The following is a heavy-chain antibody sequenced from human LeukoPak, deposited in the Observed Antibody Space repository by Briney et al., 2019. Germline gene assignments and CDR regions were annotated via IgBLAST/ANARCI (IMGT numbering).Heavy chain of an antibody. CDR3: TTDWEYDFWSGYYVPNF. CDR2: IKSETAGGTR. J-gene: IGHJ4*02. CDR1: GINFSNAW. V-gene: IGHV3-15*01. D-gene: IGHD3-3*01. Sequence: PGGSLRLSCTASGINFSNAWMSWVRQAPGKGLEWVGRIKSETAGGTREYSTPVKGRFTISRDDSKKTLSLQMNSLKTEDTAVYYCTTDWEYDFWSGYYVPNFWGQGTLVTVS.